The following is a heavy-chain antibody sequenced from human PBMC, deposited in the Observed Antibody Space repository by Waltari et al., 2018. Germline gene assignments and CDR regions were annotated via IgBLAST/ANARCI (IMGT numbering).Heavy chain of an antibody. CDR1: GFTFSNYA. D-gene: IGHD3-10*01. J-gene: IGHJ4*02. CDR3: VKETAYGYYFDN. Sequence: EVQLLESGGGLIPPVGSLTLSCAACGFTFSNYAMNWFCQAPGKGLEWVSGIYSGGGAYYADSVKGRFTISRDNSKNTLYLQMSSLRLEDTAVYYCVKETAYGYYFDNWGQGTLVSVSS. CDR2: IYSGGGA. V-gene: IGHV3-23*03.